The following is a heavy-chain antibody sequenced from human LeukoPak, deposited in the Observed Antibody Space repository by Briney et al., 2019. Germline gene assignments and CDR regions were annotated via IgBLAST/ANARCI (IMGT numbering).Heavy chain of an antibody. Sequence: GGSLRLSCAASGFTFSNYAMYWVRQAPVKGLEWVAVISYDGNNKYNADSVKARFTISRDNSKNTLYLQMNSLGAEDTAVYYCARDRDRDIIGDGMDVWGKGTTVTVSS. V-gene: IGHV3-30*04. CDR3: ARDRDRDIIGDGMDV. CDR1: GFTFSNYA. D-gene: IGHD5-12*01. J-gene: IGHJ6*04. CDR2: ISYDGNNK.